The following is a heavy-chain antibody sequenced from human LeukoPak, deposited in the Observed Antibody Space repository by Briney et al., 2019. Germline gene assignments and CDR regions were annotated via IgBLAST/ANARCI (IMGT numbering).Heavy chain of an antibody. CDR2: ISNSGGAT. CDR1: GFTFSNYA. D-gene: IGHD3-9*01. CDR3: AKDKGTGDYHYDH. Sequence: GGSLRLSCAASGFTFSNYAMNWVRQAPGKGLDWVSTISNSGGATYYADSVKGRFTISRDNSKNTLYLQMNSLRAEDTAVYYCAKDKGTGDYHYDHWGQGTLVTVSS. V-gene: IGHV3-23*01. J-gene: IGHJ4*02.